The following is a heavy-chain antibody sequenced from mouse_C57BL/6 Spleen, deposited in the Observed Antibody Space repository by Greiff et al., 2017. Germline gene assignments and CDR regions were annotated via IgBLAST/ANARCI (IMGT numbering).Heavy chain of an antibody. D-gene: IGHD2-5*01. Sequence: EVMLVESGGDLVKPGGSLKLSCAASGFTFSSYGMSWVRQTPDKRLEWVATISSGGSYTYYPDSVKGRFTISRDNAKNTLYLQMSSLKSEDTAMYYCARHRDYSNYFDYWGQGTTLTVSS. J-gene: IGHJ2*01. CDR2: ISSGGSYT. CDR1: GFTFSSYG. V-gene: IGHV5-6*01. CDR3: ARHRDYSNYFDY.